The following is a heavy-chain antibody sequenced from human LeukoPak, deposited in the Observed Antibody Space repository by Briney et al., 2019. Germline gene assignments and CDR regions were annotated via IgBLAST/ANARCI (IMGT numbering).Heavy chain of an antibody. CDR2: ISYDGSNK. V-gene: IGHV3-30-3*01. D-gene: IGHD6-19*01. Sequence: GGSLRLSCAASGFTFSSYAMPWVRQAPGKGLEWVAVISYDGSNKYYADSVKGRFTISRDNSKNTLYLQMNSLRAEDTAVYYCAREGGSGWPEYFQHWGQGTLVTVSS. J-gene: IGHJ1*01. CDR3: AREGGSGWPEYFQH. CDR1: GFTFSSYA.